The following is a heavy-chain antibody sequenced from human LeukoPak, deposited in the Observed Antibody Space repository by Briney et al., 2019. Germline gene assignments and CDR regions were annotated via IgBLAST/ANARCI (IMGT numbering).Heavy chain of an antibody. CDR2: IKQAGSEK. CDR3: ASDGGPFDY. D-gene: IGHD3-16*01. CDR1: GITLSGYW. V-gene: IGHV3-7*01. Sequence: GSPRLSCTASGITLSGYWMSWGRQPPGKGLGWVANIKQAGSEKYYVDSVKGRFTISRDDAKKSVYLQMNSLRAEDTAVYYCASDGGPFDYWGQGTLVTVSS. J-gene: IGHJ4*02.